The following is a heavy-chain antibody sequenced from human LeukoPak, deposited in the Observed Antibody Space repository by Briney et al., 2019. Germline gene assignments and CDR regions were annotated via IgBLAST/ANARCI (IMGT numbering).Heavy chain of an antibody. D-gene: IGHD3-10*02. V-gene: IGHV3-48*04. J-gene: IGHJ6*04. CDR3: AELGITMIGGV. CDR1: GLTISSYS. Sequence: GGSLRLSCAASGLTISSYSMNWVRQAPGKGLEWVSYISSSGSTIYYADSVKGRFTISRDNAKNSLYLQMNSLRAEDTAVYYCAELGITMIGGVWGKGTTVTISS. CDR2: ISSSGSTI.